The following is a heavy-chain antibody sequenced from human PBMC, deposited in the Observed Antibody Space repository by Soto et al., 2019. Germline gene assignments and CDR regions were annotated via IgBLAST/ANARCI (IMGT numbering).Heavy chain of an antibody. J-gene: IGHJ4*02. D-gene: IGHD3-22*01. CDR3: ARGASGYYDSSGYYSPSYFDD. V-gene: IGHV4-34*01. Sequence: PSETLSLTCAVYGGSFSGYYWSWIRQPPGKGLEWIGEINHSGSTNYNPSLKSRVTISVDTSKNQFSLKLSSVTAADTAVYYCARGASGYYDSSGYYSPSYFDDWGQGTLVT. CDR1: GGSFSGYY. CDR2: INHSGST.